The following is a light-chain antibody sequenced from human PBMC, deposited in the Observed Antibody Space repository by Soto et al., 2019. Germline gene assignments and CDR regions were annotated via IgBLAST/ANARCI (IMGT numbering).Light chain of an antibody. CDR1: QSISSY. CDR3: QQSYSTPFT. V-gene: IGKV1-39*01. CDR2: AAS. Sequence: DIQMTQSPSSLSASVGDRVTITCRASQSISSYLTWYQQKPGKAPKLLIYAASSLQIGVPSRFSGSGSGTAFTLHIRSLQPEDFATYYCQQSYSTPFTFGPGTKVDIK. J-gene: IGKJ3*01.